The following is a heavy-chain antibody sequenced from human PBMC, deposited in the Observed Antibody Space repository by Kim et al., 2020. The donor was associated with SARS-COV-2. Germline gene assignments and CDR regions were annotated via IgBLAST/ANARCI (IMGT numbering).Heavy chain of an antibody. V-gene: IGHV3-9*01. D-gene: IGHD3-10*01. CDR2: ISWNSGSI. CDR3: AKDHLDGSGSYPDY. J-gene: IGHJ4*02. Sequence: GGSLRLSCAASGFTFGDYAMHWVRQAPGKGLEWVSGISWNSGSIGYADSVKGRFTISRDNAKNSLYLQMNSLRAEDTALYYCAKDHLDGSGSYPDYWGQGTLVTVSS. CDR1: GFTFGDYA.